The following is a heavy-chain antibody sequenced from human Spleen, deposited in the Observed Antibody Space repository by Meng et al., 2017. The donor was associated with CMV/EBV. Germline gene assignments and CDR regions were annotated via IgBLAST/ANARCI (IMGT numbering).Heavy chain of an antibody. CDR2: INPNSGGT. V-gene: IGHV1-2*02. J-gene: IGHJ4*02. Sequence: ASVKVSCKSSGYTFLGYYIHWVRQAPGQGLEWMGWINPNSGGTNYAQKCQGRVTMTRDTSISTAYMELSRLRSDDTAVYYCARELETYYFDFWGQGTLVTVSS. CDR3: ARELETYYFDF. CDR1: GYTFLGYY. D-gene: IGHD1-1*01.